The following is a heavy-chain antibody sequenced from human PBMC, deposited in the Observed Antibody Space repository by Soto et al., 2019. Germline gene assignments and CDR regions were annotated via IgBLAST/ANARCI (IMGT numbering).Heavy chain of an antibody. CDR1: GGSVNGYY. V-gene: IGHV4-34*01. CDR2: INHTGGT. J-gene: IGHJ5*02. Sequence: TLSLTCAVYGGSVNGYYWNWIRQPPGKGLEWIGEINHTGGTHYHPSLKSRVTMSVDTSKNQFSLRLSSVTAADTAIYYCATRITVFGLLIPPFDPWGQGTQGTVSS. D-gene: IGHD3-3*01. CDR3: ATRITVFGLLIPPFDP.